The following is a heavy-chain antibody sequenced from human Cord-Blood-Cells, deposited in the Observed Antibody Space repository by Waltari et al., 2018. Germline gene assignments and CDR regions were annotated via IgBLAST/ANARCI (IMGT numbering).Heavy chain of an antibody. CDR2: INHSGST. CDR3: ARASSLYCSSTSCYDAFDI. J-gene: IGHJ3*02. Sequence: QVQLQQWGAGLLKPSETLSLTCAVYGGSFSGYYWSWIRQPPGKGLEWIGEINHSGSTNHNPSLKSRVTISVDTSKNQFSLKLSSVTAADTAVYYCARASSLYCSSTSCYDAFDIWGQGTMVTVSS. CDR1: GGSFSGYY. D-gene: IGHD2-2*01. V-gene: IGHV4-34*01.